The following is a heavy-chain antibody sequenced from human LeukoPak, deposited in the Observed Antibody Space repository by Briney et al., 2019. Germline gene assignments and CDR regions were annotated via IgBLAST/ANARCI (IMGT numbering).Heavy chain of an antibody. Sequence: PGGSLRLSCAASGFTFSNFWMSWVRQAPGKGLGWVAIIKQDGSEKYYVDSVKGRFTISRDNAKNSLYLQMNSLRAEDTAVYYCARAIGDYVGDFDYWGQGTLVTVSS. D-gene: IGHD4-17*01. V-gene: IGHV3-7*01. CDR1: GFTFSNFW. CDR2: IKQDGSEK. J-gene: IGHJ4*02. CDR3: ARAIGDYVGDFDY.